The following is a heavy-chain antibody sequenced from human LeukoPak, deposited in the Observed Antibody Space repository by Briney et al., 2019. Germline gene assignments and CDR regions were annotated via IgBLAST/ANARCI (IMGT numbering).Heavy chain of an antibody. Sequence: GGSLRLSCAASGFTFSSYAMHWVRQAPGKGLEWVAVISYDGSNKYYADSVKGRFTISRDNPKNTLYLQMNSLRAKDTAVYYCARGAPYDSSGYQTPVDYWGQGTLVTVSS. CDR1: GFTFSSYA. CDR2: ISYDGSNK. J-gene: IGHJ4*02. CDR3: ARGAPYDSSGYQTPVDY. V-gene: IGHV3-30*17. D-gene: IGHD3-22*01.